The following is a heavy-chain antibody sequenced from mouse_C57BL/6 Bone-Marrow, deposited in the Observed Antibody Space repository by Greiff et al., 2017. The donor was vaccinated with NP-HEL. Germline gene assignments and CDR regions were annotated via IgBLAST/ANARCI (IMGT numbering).Heavy chain of an antibody. CDR3: VSRLRQDAMDY. CDR1: GFSFNTYA. J-gene: IGHJ4*01. Sequence: EVKLVESGGGLVQPKGSLKLSCAASGFSFNTYAMNWVRQAPGKGLEWVARIRSKSNNYATYYADSVKDRFTISRDDSESMLYLQMNNLKTEDTAMYYCVSRLRQDAMDYWGQGTSVTVSS. CDR2: IRSKSNNYAT. D-gene: IGHD2-4*01. V-gene: IGHV10-1*01.